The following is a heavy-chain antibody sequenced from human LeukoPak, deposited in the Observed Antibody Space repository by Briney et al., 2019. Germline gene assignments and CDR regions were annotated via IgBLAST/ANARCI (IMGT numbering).Heavy chain of an antibody. CDR2: ISAYNGNT. J-gene: IGHJ5*02. CDR1: GYTFTSYG. Sequence: ASVKVSCKASGYTFTSYGTSWVRQAPGQGLEWMGWISAYNGNTNYAQKLQGRVTMTTDTSTSTAYMELRSLRSDDTAVYYCASVLRYFDWPTRFDPWGQGTLVTVSS. CDR3: ASVLRYFDWPTRFDP. D-gene: IGHD3-9*01. V-gene: IGHV1-18*01.